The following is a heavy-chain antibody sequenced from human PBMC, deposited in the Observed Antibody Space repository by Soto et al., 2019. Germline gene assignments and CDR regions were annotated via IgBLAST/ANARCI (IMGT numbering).Heavy chain of an antibody. J-gene: IGHJ5*02. Sequence: ASVNVSCKASGYSFPNYAISWVRQAPGQGLEWMGWISAYNGNTNYAQSLQGRVTMTTDTSTSTAHMELRGLRSDDTAVYYCARVVVLIPSAMLDWFDPWGQGTLVTVSS. V-gene: IGHV1-18*01. D-gene: IGHD2-2*01. CDR3: ARVVVLIPSAMLDWFDP. CDR2: ISAYNGNT. CDR1: GYSFPNYA.